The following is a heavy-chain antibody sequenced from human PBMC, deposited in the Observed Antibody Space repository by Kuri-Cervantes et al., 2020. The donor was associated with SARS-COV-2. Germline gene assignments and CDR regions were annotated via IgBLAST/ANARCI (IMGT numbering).Heavy chain of an antibody. J-gene: IGHJ6*02. V-gene: IGHV3-21*01. Sequence: GESLKISCAASGFTFSSYSMNWVRQAPGKGLEWVSSISSSSSYIYYADSVKGRFTISRDNAKNSLCLQMNSLRAEDTAVYYCARDPPSPYCSGGSCRTDVWGQGTTVTVSS. CDR2: ISSSSSYI. CDR3: ARDPPSPYCSGGSCRTDV. CDR1: GFTFSSYS. D-gene: IGHD2-15*01.